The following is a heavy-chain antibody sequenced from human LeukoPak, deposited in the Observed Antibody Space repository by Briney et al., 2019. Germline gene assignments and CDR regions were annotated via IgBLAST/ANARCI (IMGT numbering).Heavy chain of an antibody. CDR1: GDTFTGYY. CDR3: ASFWIKGDHPFDY. D-gene: IGHD3-3*01. Sequence: ASVKVSCKASGDTFTGYYMHWVRQAPGQGLEWMGRINPNSGGTNYAQKFQGRVTMTRDTSISTAYMELSRLRSDDTAVYYCASFWIKGDHPFDYWGQGTLVTVSS. CDR2: INPNSGGT. J-gene: IGHJ4*02. V-gene: IGHV1-2*06.